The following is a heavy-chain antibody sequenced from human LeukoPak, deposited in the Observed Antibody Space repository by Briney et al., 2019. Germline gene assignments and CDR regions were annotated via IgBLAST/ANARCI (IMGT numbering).Heavy chain of an antibody. CDR1: GFTFSTYA. D-gene: IGHD3-10*01. Sequence: GSLRLSCAASGFTFSTYAMSWVRQAPGKGLEWVSSISRSGDRTYYADSVKGRFTISRDNSKNTLYLQMSSLRAEDTAIYYCAKYNYYGSGSYYNDFDSWGQGTLVTVSS. CDR3: AKYNYYGSGSYYNDFDS. CDR2: ISRSGDRT. V-gene: IGHV3-23*01. J-gene: IGHJ4*02.